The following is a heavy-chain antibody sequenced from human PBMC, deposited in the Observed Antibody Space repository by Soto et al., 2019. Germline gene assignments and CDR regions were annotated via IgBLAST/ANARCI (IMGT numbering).Heavy chain of an antibody. CDR1: GYTFTGYY. Sequence: ASVKVSCKASGYTFTGYYMHWVRQAPGQGLEWMGWINPNSGGTNYAQKFQGWVTMTRDTSISTAYMELSRLRSDDTAVYYCARGGGIAAAEFDYWGQGTLVTVSS. CDR3: ARGGGIAAAEFDY. V-gene: IGHV1-2*04. J-gene: IGHJ4*02. D-gene: IGHD6-13*01. CDR2: INPNSGGT.